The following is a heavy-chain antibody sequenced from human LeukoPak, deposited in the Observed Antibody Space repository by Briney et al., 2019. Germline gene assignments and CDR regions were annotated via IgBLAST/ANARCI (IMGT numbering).Heavy chain of an antibody. CDR1: GFTFSSYW. J-gene: IGHJ4*02. CDR2: IKQDGSEK. Sequence: PGGSLRLSCAASGFTFSSYWMSCVRQAPGKGLVWVGNIKQDGSEKYYVDSVKSRFTISRDNAKNSLYLQMNSLRAEDTAVFYCARDAVVAVAGMYYFDYWGQGTLVTVSS. CDR3: ARDAVVAVAGMYYFDY. D-gene: IGHD6-19*01. V-gene: IGHV3-7*01.